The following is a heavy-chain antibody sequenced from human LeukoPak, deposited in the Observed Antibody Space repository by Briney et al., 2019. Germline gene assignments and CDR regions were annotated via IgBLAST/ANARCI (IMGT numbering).Heavy chain of an antibody. CDR1: GGSIISYF. V-gene: IGHV4-4*07. D-gene: IGHD4/OR15-4a*01. J-gene: IGHJ2*01. Sequence: SETPSLTCTVSGGSIISYFWTWIRQPAGEGLEWIGRIYTSGSTDYNPSLKSRVTMSVDTSKNQFSLKLPSVTGADTAVYYCAREAGAQGHGWHYDLLGRGTLVTVFS. CDR3: AREAGAQGHGWHYDL. CDR2: IYTSGST.